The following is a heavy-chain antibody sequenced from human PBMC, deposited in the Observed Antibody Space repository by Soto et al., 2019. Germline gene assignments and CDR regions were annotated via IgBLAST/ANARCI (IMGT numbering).Heavy chain of an antibody. J-gene: IGHJ5*02. Sequence: ESGPTLVNPTQTLTLTCTFSGFSLTTSGVGVGWIRQPPGKALEWLALIYWNDDKDYSPSLKTRLTIAKDTSNNQVVLTMTNMDPVDTATYYCAHSHITTNMPWSDPWGQGTLVTVSS. D-gene: IGHD1-20*01. CDR2: IYWNDDK. V-gene: IGHV2-5*01. CDR1: GFSLTTSGVG. CDR3: AHSHITTNMPWSDP.